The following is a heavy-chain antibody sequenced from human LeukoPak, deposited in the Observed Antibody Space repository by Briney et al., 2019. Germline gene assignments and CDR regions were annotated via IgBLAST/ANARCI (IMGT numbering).Heavy chain of an antibody. J-gene: IGHJ6*03. CDR1: GFTFSSYW. CDR3: ARAGSGSYYIYYYYYMDV. V-gene: IGHV3-7*01. CDR2: IKQDGSEK. D-gene: IGHD3-10*01. Sequence: PGGSLRLSCAASGFTFSSYWMSWVRQAPGKGLEWVANIKQDGSEKYYVDSVKGRFTISRDNAKNSLYLQMNSLRAEDMAVYYCARAGSGSYYIYYYYYMDVWGKGTTVTVSS.